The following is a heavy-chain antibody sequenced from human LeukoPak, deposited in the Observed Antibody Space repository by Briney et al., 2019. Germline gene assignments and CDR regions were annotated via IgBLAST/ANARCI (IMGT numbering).Heavy chain of an antibody. Sequence: GGSLRLSCAASGFTFSNYWMSWVRQAPGKGLEWLANINQDGSEMYYVDSVKGRFTISRDNGKNSLYLQINSLRADDTAVYYCARDQGSMILVQPPTWYFDLGARGTRVTVSS. CDR1: GFTFSNYW. J-gene: IGHJ2*01. CDR2: INQDGSEM. V-gene: IGHV3-7*01. D-gene: IGHD3-22*01. CDR3: ARDQGSMILVQPPTWYFDL.